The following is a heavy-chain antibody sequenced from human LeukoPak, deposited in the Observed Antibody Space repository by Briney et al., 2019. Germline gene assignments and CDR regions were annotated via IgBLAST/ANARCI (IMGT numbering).Heavy chain of an antibody. CDR1: GGSISSGGYY. CDR3: ARRLSRAAGFDY. Sequence: SETLSLTCTVSGGSISSGGYYWSWIRQPPGKGLEWIGYIYHSGSTYYNPSLKSRVTISVDRSKNQFSLKLSSVTAADTAVYYCARRLSRAAGFDYWGQGTLVTVSS. CDR2: IYHSGST. J-gene: IGHJ4*02. V-gene: IGHV4-30-2*01. D-gene: IGHD6-13*01.